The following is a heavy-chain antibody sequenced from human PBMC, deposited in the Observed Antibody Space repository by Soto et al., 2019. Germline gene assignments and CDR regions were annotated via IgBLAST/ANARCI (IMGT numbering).Heavy chain of an antibody. CDR2: VSGYNADT. J-gene: IGHJ4*02. CDR3: ARDLRWRSGWALDY. V-gene: IGHV1-18*04. Sequence: QLVQSGGEVKKPGASVRVSCKASGYIFTDYGISWVRQAHGQGLEWMGWVSGYNADTSYAQRLQDRVKRTIDTSTRTAYMELRSLTSDDSAIFYCARDLRWRSGWALDYWGQGTLVTVSS. CDR1: GYIFTDYG. D-gene: IGHD3-3*01.